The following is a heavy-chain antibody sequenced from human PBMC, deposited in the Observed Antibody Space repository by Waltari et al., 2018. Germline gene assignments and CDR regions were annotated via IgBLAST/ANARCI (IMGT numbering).Heavy chain of an antibody. J-gene: IGHJ4*02. V-gene: IGHV4-39*01. CDR1: GGSISSSSYY. Sequence: QLQLQESGPGLVKPSETLSLTCTVSGGSISSSSYYWGWIRQPPGKGLEWIGSIYYSGSTYYNPSLKSRVTISVDTSKNQFSLKLSSVTAADTAVYYCARHLSAAEFGYWGQGTLVTVSS. CDR3: ARHLSAAEFGY. D-gene: IGHD6-13*01. CDR2: IYYSGST.